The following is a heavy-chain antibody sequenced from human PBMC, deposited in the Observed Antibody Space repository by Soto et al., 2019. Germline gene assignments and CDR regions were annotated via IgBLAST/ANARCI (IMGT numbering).Heavy chain of an antibody. V-gene: IGHV1-8*01. CDR1: GYTFTSYD. D-gene: IGHD4-17*01. CDR3: ARHTNNYGDRH. J-gene: IGHJ4*02. Sequence: QVQLVQSGAEVKKPGASVKVSCKASGYTFTSYDINWVRQATGQGLEWMGWMNPNSGNTGYAPKFQGRITMTRNTCKRTAYMELSSLMSEAAAIYYCARHTNNYGDRHGAQGPMVTVSS. CDR2: MNPNSGNT.